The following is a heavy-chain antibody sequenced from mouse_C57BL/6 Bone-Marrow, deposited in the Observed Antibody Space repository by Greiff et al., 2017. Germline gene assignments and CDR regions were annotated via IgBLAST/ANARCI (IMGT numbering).Heavy chain of an antibody. Sequence: QVHVMQSGAGLVRPGTSVKMSCKASGYTFTNYWIGWAKQRPGHGLEWIGNIYPGGGYTKYKENFKGKATLTADKSSSTAYMQFSSLTSEDSAIYYCARWSTAVVADYWGQGTTLPVSS. CDR3: ARWSTAVVADY. CDR2: IYPGGGYT. V-gene: IGHV1-63*01. J-gene: IGHJ2*01. D-gene: IGHD1-1*01. CDR1: GYTFTNYW.